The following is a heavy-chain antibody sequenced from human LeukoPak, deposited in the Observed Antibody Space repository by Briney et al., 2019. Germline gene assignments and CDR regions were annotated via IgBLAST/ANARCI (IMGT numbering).Heavy chain of an antibody. CDR3: AREPPHSSSWSKGWFDP. V-gene: IGHV4-4*07. J-gene: IGHJ5*02. CDR1: GGSISSYY. D-gene: IGHD6-13*01. Sequence: SETLSLTCTVSGGSISSYYWSWIRQPAGKGLEWIGRIYTSGSTNYNPSLKSRVTMSVDTSKNQFSLKLSSVTAADTAVYYCAREPPHSSSWSKGWFDPWGQGTLVTVSS. CDR2: IYTSGST.